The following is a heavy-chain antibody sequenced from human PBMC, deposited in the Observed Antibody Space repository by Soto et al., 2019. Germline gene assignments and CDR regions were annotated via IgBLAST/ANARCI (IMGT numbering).Heavy chain of an antibody. CDR2: IWSDGSNK. Sequence: QVQVVESGGGVVQPGKSLRLSCAASGFTFSNYGMHWVRQAPGKGLEWVAVIWSDGSNKYYAYSVKGRFTISRDNSKNTLYLQMNSLRGADTAVYYCVRVRIPSALFNWFDPWGQGTLVNVSS. J-gene: IGHJ5*02. V-gene: IGHV3-33*01. CDR3: VRVRIPSALFNWFDP. CDR1: GFTFSNYG.